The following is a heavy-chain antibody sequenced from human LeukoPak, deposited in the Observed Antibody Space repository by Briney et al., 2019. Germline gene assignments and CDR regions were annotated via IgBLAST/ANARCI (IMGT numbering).Heavy chain of an antibody. D-gene: IGHD3-10*01. V-gene: IGHV3-23*01. CDR2: ISGSGGNT. Sequence: GRSLRLSCAASGFTFSSYGMHWVRQAPGKGLEWVSGISGSGGNTYHADSVKGRFTTSRDNSKNTLYLQMDSLRAEDTAVYYCAKAGVVATMIRGVIVGFFDYWGQGTLVTVSS. CDR3: AKAGVVATMIRGVIVGFFDY. J-gene: IGHJ4*02. CDR1: GFTFSSYG.